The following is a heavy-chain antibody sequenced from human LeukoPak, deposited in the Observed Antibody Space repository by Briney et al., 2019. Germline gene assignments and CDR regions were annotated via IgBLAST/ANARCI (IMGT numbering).Heavy chain of an antibody. Sequence: PGGSLRLSWAASGFTSSSYSMDWGREAPGGRLEWVSSISSSSSYIYYADSVKGRFTISRDNAKNSLYLQMNSLRAEDTAVYYCARDGITGTSANWGQGTLVTVSS. CDR2: ISSSSSYI. D-gene: IGHD1-7*01. J-gene: IGHJ4*02. V-gene: IGHV3-21*01. CDR3: ARDGITGTSAN. CDR1: GFTSSSYS.